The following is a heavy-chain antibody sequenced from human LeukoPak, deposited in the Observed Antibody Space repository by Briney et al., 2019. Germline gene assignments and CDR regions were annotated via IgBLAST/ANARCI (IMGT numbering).Heavy chain of an antibody. D-gene: IGHD6-13*01. Sequence: SETLSLTCAVYGGSFSGYYWSWIRQPPGKGLEWIGEINHSGSTNYNPSLKSRVTISVDTSKNQFSLKLSSVSAADTAVYYCARTKQRYFDLWGRGTLVTVSS. J-gene: IGHJ2*01. CDR1: GGSFSGYY. CDR2: INHSGST. V-gene: IGHV4-34*01. CDR3: ARTKQRYFDL.